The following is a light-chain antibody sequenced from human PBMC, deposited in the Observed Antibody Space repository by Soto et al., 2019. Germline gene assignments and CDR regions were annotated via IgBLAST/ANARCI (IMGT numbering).Light chain of an antibody. V-gene: IGLV2-14*01. Sequence: QSVLTQPASVSGSPGLSVTISCTGTRSDVGAYNYVSWYQQYPGRAPKLIIYEVTNRPSGVSDRFSGSKSGNTASLTISRLQAEDEADYYCCSYTSSTSGVFGGGTKLTVL. CDR1: RSDVGAYNY. J-gene: IGLJ3*02. CDR3: CSYTSSTSGV. CDR2: EVT.